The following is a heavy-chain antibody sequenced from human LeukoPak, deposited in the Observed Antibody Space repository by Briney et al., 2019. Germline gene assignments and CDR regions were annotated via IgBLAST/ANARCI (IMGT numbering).Heavy chain of an antibody. CDR2: ISGSGGST. D-gene: IGHD3-22*01. Sequence: GGSLRLSCAASGFTFSSYWMSWVRQAPGKGLEWVSAISGSGGSTYYADSVKGRFTISRDNSKNTLYLQMNSLRAEDTAVYYCAKGGLSYDSSGYHDAFDIWGQGTMVTVSS. V-gene: IGHV3-23*01. CDR1: GFTFSSYW. CDR3: AKGGLSYDSSGYHDAFDI. J-gene: IGHJ3*02.